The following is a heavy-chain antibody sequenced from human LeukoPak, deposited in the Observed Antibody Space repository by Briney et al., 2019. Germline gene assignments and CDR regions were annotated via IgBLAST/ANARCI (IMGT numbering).Heavy chain of an antibody. CDR3: ARAGVNY. V-gene: IGHV4-38-2*02. CDR2: IYHSGST. CDR1: GYSISSGYY. J-gene: IGHJ4*02. Sequence: PSETLSLTCTVSGYSISSGYYWGWIRQPPGKGLEWIGSIYHSGSTYYNPSLKSRVTISVDTSKNQFSLKLSSVTAADTAVYYCARAGVNYWGQGTLVTVSS.